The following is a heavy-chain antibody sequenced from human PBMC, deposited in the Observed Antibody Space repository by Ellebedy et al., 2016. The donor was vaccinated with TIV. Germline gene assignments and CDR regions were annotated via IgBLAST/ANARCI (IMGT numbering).Heavy chain of an antibody. Sequence: GESLKISCAASGFTFSTCTMHCVRQAPGKGLECVSSISSSSGEFIYYADSVKGRFTISRDNAKNSLYLQLNSLRAEETAVYYCARVTNEDYEILPGYHRDAFDIWGQGTMVTVSS. J-gene: IGHJ3*02. CDR1: GFTFSTCT. D-gene: IGHD3-9*01. V-gene: IGHV3-21*01. CDR2: ISSSSGEFI. CDR3: ARVTNEDYEILPGYHRDAFDI.